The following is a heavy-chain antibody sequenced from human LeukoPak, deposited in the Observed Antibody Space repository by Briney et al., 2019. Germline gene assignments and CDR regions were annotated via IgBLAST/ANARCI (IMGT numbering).Heavy chain of an antibody. CDR1: GGTFSKNS. J-gene: IGHJ6*02. D-gene: IGHD3-16*01. CDR3: ARVKAVGVPVAIDAYFDYGMDV. Sequence: ASVKVSCKVSGGTFSKNSISWVRQAPGQGLEWMGRTIPIVGVAHYAQKFQGRVTITADMSTSTAYMDLSSLGSDDTAVYYCARVKAVGVPVAIDAYFDYGMDVWGQGTTVIVSS. V-gene: IGHV1-69*02. CDR2: TIPIVGVA.